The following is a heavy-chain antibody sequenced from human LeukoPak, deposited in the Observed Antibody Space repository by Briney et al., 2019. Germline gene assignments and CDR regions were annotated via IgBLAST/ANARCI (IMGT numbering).Heavy chain of an antibody. CDR2: VNSNGGT. Sequence: PSETLSLTCTVSGGSISTFSWNWIRQPPGQGLEWIGYVNSNGGTCNNSSLKSRVTVSLDMSKNQFSLKLSSATAADTAVYYCARDAGGIWFDPWGQGILVTVSS. V-gene: IGHV4-59*01. J-gene: IGHJ5*02. CDR1: GGSISTFS. CDR3: ARDAGGIWFDP.